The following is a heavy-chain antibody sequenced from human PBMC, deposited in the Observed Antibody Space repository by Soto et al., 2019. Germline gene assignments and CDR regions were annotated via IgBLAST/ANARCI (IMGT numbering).Heavy chain of an antibody. Sequence: QVLLVQSGAEVKKPGASVKISCKASGYSFTSNYMHWVRQAPGQGLEWMGLINPTGSTTIYAQKFQVSVTMTRDTSTSTDYMEMNSLTSEDTAMYYCARDNSAAYLGWWFDPWGQGTLLTVSS. CDR1: GYSFTSNY. D-gene: IGHD6-13*01. V-gene: IGHV1-46*01. J-gene: IGHJ5*02. CDR2: INPTGSTT. CDR3: ARDNSAAYLGWWFDP.